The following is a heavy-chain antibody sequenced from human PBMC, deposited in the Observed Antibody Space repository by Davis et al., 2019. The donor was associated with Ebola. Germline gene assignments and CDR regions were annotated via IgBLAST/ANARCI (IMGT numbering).Heavy chain of an antibody. J-gene: IGHJ6*04. CDR1: GYTFTNYG. Sequence: SVPVPCKTSGYTFTNYGTSCARHAPGQGLEWLGWISDYKGNTKYAQKFQGRVTMTRNTSISTAYMELSSLRSEDTAVYYCARLVGEFYFYGMDVWGKGTTVTVSS. CDR2: ISDYKGNT. CDR3: ARLVGEFYFYGMDV. V-gene: IGHV1-18*04. D-gene: IGHD3-10*01.